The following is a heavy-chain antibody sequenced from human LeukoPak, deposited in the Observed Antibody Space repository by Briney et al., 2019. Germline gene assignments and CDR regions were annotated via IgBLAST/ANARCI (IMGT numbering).Heavy chain of an antibody. CDR3: AKARCSSTSCYFPTD. CDR2: ITWNSGTI. Sequence: GGSLRLSCAASGFTFDDYAMHWVRQAPGKGLEWVSGITWNSGTIGYADSVKGRFTISRDNAKNSLHLQMNSLRTEDMAFYYCAKARCSSTSCYFPTDWGQGTLVTVSP. CDR1: GFTFDDYA. V-gene: IGHV3-9*03. J-gene: IGHJ4*02. D-gene: IGHD2-2*01.